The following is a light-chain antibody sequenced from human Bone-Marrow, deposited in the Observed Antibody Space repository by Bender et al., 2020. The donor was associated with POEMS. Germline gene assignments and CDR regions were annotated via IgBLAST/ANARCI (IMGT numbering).Light chain of an antibody. V-gene: IGLV6-57*01. CDR3: QSSNAFIHRV. J-gene: IGLJ3*02. Sequence: NFALSQPHSVSESPGRTVTISCTRSSGNIADNYVHWYRQRPGSSPTTVMYENDQRPSGVPDRFSGSVDRSSNSASHTISGLKSEDEADYYCQSSNAFIHRVFGGGTKLTVL. CDR2: END. CDR1: SGNIADNY.